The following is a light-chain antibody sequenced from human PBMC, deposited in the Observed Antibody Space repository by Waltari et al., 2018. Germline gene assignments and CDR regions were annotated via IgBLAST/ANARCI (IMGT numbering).Light chain of an antibody. J-gene: IGLJ3*02. CDR2: GVS. CDR1: SSAIGSYNY. Sequence: QSALTQAASVSGSPAQPLPISCTGTSSAIGSYNYISWYQQHPGKAPKLIIYGVSNRPSGVSNRFSGSKSGNTASLTISGLQAEDEADYYCNSYANSNTRVFGGGTKLTVL. V-gene: IGLV2-14*03. CDR3: NSYANSNTRV.